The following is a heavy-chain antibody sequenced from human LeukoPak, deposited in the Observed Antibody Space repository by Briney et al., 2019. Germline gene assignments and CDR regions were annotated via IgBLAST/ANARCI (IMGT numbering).Heavy chain of an antibody. Sequence: GGSLRLSCAASGFTFSSYDMHWVRQATGKGLEWVSAIGTAGDTYYPGSVKGRFTISRENAKNSLYLQMNSLRAGDTAVYYCARDVAYGDYVDYWGQGTLVTVSS. CDR1: GFTFSSYD. J-gene: IGHJ4*02. CDR3: ARDVAYGDYVDY. CDR2: IGTAGDT. V-gene: IGHV3-13*01. D-gene: IGHD4-17*01.